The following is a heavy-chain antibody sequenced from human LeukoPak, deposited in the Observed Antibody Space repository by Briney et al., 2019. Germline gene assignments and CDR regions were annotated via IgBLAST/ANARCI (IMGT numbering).Heavy chain of an antibody. J-gene: IGHJ5*02. V-gene: IGHV3-30*02. CDR3: AKDPHDYSNYLNWFDP. CDR1: GFTFSSYG. Sequence: GGSLRLSCAASGFTFSSYGMHWVRQAPGKGLEWVAFIRYDGSNKYYADSVKGRFTISRDNSKNMLYLQMNSLRAEDTAVYYCAKDPHDYSNYLNWFDPWGQGTLVTVSS. D-gene: IGHD4-11*01. CDR2: IRYDGSNK.